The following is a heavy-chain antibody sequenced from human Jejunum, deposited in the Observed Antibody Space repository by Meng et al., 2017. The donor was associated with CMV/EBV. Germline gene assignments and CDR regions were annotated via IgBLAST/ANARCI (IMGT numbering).Heavy chain of an antibody. D-gene: IGHD6-13*01. Sequence: SGFTFIRSWRRSVRQAPGKVLVCVARISTTTEGEATDFAAPVTGSFTLSRDDSNNTLFLQINSLKSEDTGVYYCATLPAADPANGDHWGQGTLVTVSS. CDR3: ATLPAADPANGDH. CDR1: GFTFIRSW. CDR2: ISTTTEGEAT. V-gene: IGHV3-15*01. J-gene: IGHJ4*02.